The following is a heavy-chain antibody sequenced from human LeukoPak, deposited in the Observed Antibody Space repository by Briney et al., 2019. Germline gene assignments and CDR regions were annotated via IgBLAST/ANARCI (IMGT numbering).Heavy chain of an antibody. J-gene: IGHJ4*02. CDR1: GGSFSGYY. V-gene: IGHV4-34*01. Sequence: SETLSLTCAVYGGSFSGYYWSWIRQPPGKGLEWIGEINHSGSTNYNPSLKSRVTISVDTSKNQFSLKLSSVTAADTAVYYCARHRGSSWYGNFDYWGQGTLVTVSS. D-gene: IGHD6-13*01. CDR2: INHSGST. CDR3: ARHRGSSWYGNFDY.